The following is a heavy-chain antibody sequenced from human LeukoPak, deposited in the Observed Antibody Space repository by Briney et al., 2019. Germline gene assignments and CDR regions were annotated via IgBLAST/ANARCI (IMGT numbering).Heavy chain of an antibody. D-gene: IGHD3-22*01. Sequence: SVKVSCKASGYTFTSYGTSWVRQAPGQGLEWMGRIIPILGIANYAQKFQGRVTITADKSTSTAYMELSSLRSEDTAVYYCARDGDYYDSSGYYRPFDYWGQGTLVTVSS. V-gene: IGHV1-69*04. CDR1: GYTFTSYG. J-gene: IGHJ4*02. CDR3: ARDGDYYDSSGYYRPFDY. CDR2: IIPILGIA.